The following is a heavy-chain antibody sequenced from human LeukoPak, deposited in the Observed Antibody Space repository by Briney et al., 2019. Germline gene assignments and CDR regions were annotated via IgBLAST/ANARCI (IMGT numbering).Heavy chain of an antibody. Sequence: SGRSLRLSCAASGFTVSSNYMSWVRQAPGKGLEWVSVIYSGGSTYYADSVKGRFTISRDNSKNTLYLQMNSLRAEDTAVYYCARDSSGYSSNWGQGTLVTVSS. CDR1: GFTVSSNY. CDR3: ARDSSGYSSN. D-gene: IGHD3-22*01. J-gene: IGHJ4*02. V-gene: IGHV3-53*01. CDR2: IYSGGST.